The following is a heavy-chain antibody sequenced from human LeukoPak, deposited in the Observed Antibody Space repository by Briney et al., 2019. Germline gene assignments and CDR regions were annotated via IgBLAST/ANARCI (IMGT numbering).Heavy chain of an antibody. J-gene: IGHJ3*02. Sequence: PGGSLRLSCAASGFTFSSYAMSWVRQAPGKGLEWVSSISGSGGSAYYADSVKGRFTISRDNSKNTLYLQMNSLRAEDTAVYYCARPRGYGTPHDAFDIWGQGTMVTVSS. CDR3: ARPRGYGTPHDAFDI. CDR2: ISGSGGSA. CDR1: GFTFSSYA. D-gene: IGHD5-18*01. V-gene: IGHV3-23*01.